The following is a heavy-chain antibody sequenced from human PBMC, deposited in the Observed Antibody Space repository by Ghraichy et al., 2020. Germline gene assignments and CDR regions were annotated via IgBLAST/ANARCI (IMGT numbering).Heavy chain of an antibody. J-gene: IGHJ2*01. CDR2: VSYDGATK. CDR3: ARTLAAAGAHLGSYFDL. D-gene: IGHD6-13*01. Sequence: GGTLRLSCSASGFTFSGYNMHWVRQAPGKGLEWVALVSYDGATKLYADSMMGRFTISRARTLSLQMNNLRPEDTAVYYCARTLAAAGAHLGSYFDLWGRGTLVTVSS. CDR1: GFTFSGYN. V-gene: IGHV3-30-3*01.